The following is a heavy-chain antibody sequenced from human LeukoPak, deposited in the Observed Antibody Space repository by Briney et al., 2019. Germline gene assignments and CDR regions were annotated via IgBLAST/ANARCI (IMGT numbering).Heavy chain of an antibody. J-gene: IGHJ4*02. Sequence: GGSLRLSCAVSGFMFSQHTMSWVRQAPGKRLEWVSSISWSGDATRYADSVMGRFTISRDNAKNTLSLQMNSLRAEDTAVYYCAKSDCASDGCKLLNYWGQGTLVTASS. CDR1: GFMFSQHT. D-gene: IGHD3-10*01. CDR3: AKSDCASDGCKLLNY. V-gene: IGHV3-23*01. CDR2: ISWSGDAT.